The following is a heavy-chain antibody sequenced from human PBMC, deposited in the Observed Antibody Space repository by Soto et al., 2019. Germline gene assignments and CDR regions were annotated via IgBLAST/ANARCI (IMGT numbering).Heavy chain of an antibody. CDR1: GFTFGDYA. J-gene: IGHJ4*02. D-gene: IGHD6-6*01. Sequence: GGSLRLSCTTSGFTFGDYAMSWFRQAPGKGLEWIGYIRSNTYGGTTEYAASVKGRFTISRDDSKRDAHLQMNSLETEDTAVYFCARRKYLDYWGQGTLVTVSS. CDR3: ARRKYLDY. CDR2: IRSNTYGGTT. V-gene: IGHV3-49*03.